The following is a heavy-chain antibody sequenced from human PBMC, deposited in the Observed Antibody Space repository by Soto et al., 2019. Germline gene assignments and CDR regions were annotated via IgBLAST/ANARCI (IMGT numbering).Heavy chain of an antibody. CDR1: GFPFGSYA. CDR3: VKGYCSSTSCSGDY. J-gene: IGHJ4*02. CDR2: TNSGGDIT. V-gene: IGHV3-23*01. D-gene: IGHD2-2*01. Sequence: SLSLSCAASGFPFGSYAMSWVRQAPGKGLEWVSSTNSGGDITYYADSVKGRFTISRDNSRNTLYLQMSSLRAEDTALYYCVKGYCSSTSCSGDYWGQGTQVTVSS.